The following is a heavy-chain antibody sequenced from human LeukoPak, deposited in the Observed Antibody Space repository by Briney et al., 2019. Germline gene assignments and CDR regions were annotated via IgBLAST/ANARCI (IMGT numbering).Heavy chain of an antibody. V-gene: IGHV4-59*02. J-gene: IGHJ4*02. Sequence: SETLSLTCTVSGASVSRYYWNWIRQSPGKGLEWIGYVYDSGSISFNPSLKSRVTISIDTSKNQFSLKMTSVTAADTAVYYCARGWSASSYFGYWGQGTLVTASS. D-gene: IGHD6-6*01. CDR3: ARGWSASSYFGY. CDR2: VYDSGSI. CDR1: GASVSRYY.